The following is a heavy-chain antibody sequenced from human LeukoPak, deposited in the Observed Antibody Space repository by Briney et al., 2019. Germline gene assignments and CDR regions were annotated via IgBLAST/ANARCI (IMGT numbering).Heavy chain of an antibody. D-gene: IGHD5-24*01. CDR1: GFTFSNYW. J-gene: IGHJ3*02. Sequence: GGSLRLSCEGSGFTFSNYWMGWVRQAPGKGLQWVANIKTDGSEKYYVDSVKGRFTISRDNAKNSLYLQMNSLRAEDMALYYCAKDTGEMATGTGAFDIWGQGTMVTVSS. V-gene: IGHV3-7*03. CDR2: IKTDGSEK. CDR3: AKDTGEMATGTGAFDI.